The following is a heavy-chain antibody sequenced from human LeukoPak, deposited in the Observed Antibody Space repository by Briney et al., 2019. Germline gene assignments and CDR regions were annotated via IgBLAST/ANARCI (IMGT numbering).Heavy chain of an antibody. CDR3: AKDTRPYSSGWPTHFDY. CDR2: ISSSSTI. V-gene: IGHV3-48*01. J-gene: IGHJ4*02. Sequence: QPGGSLRLSCAASGFTFSSYSMNWVRQAPGKGLEWVSYISSSSTIYYADSVKGRSTISRDNSKNTLHLQMNSLRAEDTAVYYCAKDTRPYSSGWPTHFDYWGQGTLVTVSS. CDR1: GFTFSSYS. D-gene: IGHD6-19*01.